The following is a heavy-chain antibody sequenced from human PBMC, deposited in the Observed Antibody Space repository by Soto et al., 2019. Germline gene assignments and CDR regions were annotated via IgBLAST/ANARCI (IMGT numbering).Heavy chain of an antibody. J-gene: IGHJ4*02. V-gene: IGHV4-30-2*01. CDR3: AAGGWLPRYY. Sequence: QLQLQESGSGLVKPSQTLSLTCAVSGGSISSGGYSWSWSRQPPGKGLEWIGYIYHSGSTYYNPSLKSRVTISVARSKNQFTLKMSSVTAADTAGYYCAAGGWLPRYYWGQGTLVTVSS. CDR1: GGSISSGGYS. CDR2: IYHSGST. D-gene: IGHD5-12*01.